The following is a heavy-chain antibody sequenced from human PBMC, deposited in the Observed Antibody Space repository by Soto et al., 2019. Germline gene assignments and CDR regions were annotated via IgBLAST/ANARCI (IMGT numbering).Heavy chain of an antibody. D-gene: IGHD2-8*01. CDR1: GGSISSSSYY. V-gene: IGHV4-39*01. CDR2: IYYSGST. Sequence: SETLSLTCTVSGGSISSSSYYWGWIRQPPGKGLEWIGSIYYSGSTYYNPSLKSRVTISVDTSKNQFSLKLSSVTAADTAVYYCARHALDIVLNRRPGRFDYWGQGTLVTVSS. J-gene: IGHJ4*02. CDR3: ARHALDIVLNRRPGRFDY.